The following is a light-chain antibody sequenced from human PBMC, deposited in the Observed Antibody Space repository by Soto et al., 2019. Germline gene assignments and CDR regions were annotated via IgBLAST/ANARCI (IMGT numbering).Light chain of an antibody. Sequence: EVVLTQSPSTLSLSPGERATLSCRASQSVSSNYLACYEQKPGQAPSRLIYGATSGTTGIPERFSGSGSGRDFTLTISRLEPEDFAVYYCQRYGTSLPLTFGGGTKVDIK. CDR2: GAT. CDR3: QRYGTSLPLT. J-gene: IGKJ4*01. CDR1: QSVSSNY. V-gene: IGKV3-20*01.